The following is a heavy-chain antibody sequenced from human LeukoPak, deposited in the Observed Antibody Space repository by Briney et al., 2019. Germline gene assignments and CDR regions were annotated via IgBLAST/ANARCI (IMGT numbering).Heavy chain of an antibody. CDR1: GSTFSNLS. D-gene: IGHD2-8*01. J-gene: IGHJ4*02. CDR3: ARISGVLSPGVDF. V-gene: IGHV3-23*01. Sequence: GGSQRLFCAASGSTFSNLSMSWARQAPGEGLEWLSTISGSSIRTYYADSVKGRFTISRDQSKNTLYLQMNSLRDEDTALYYCARISGVLSPGVDFWGLGTLVTVSS. CDR2: ISGSSIRT.